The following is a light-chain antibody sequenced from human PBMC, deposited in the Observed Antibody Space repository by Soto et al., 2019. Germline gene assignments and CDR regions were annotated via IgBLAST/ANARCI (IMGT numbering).Light chain of an antibody. V-gene: IGKV3-15*01. CDR3: QQYNNWWT. Sequence: EIVMTQSPATLSVSPGERATLSCRASQSVSSDFAWYQQKPGQAPRLLIYGASTRATGIPARFSGSGSGTELTLTISSLQSEDFAVYYCQQYNNWWTFGQGTKVDIK. CDR1: QSVSSD. J-gene: IGKJ1*01. CDR2: GAS.